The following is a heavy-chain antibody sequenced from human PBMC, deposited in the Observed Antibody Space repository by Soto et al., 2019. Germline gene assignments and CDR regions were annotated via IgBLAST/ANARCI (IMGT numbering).Heavy chain of an antibody. CDR2: ISGSDGRT. J-gene: IGHJ4*02. Sequence: GGSLRLSCAASGFTFSSYAMSWVRQAPGKGLEWVSTISGSDGRTYSTDSVKGRITISRDNSRNTAYLQMNSLRVEDTAVYYCAKGVSQYTPLALFDYWGRGTLVTVSS. CDR1: GFTFSSYA. V-gene: IGHV3-23*01. CDR3: AKGVSQYTPLALFDY. D-gene: IGHD5-18*01.